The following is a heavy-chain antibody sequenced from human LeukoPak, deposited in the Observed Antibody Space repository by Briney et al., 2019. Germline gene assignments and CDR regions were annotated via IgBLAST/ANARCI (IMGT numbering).Heavy chain of an antibody. CDR3: ARARFVEMAPTYFDY. J-gene: IGHJ4*02. Sequence: SETLSLTCTVSGGSISSYYWSWIRQPPGKGLEWIGYIYYSGSTNYNPSLKSRVTISVDTSKNQFSLKLSSVTAADTAVYYCARARFVEMAPTYFDYWGRGTLVTVSS. D-gene: IGHD5-24*01. CDR2: IYYSGST. V-gene: IGHV4-59*01. CDR1: GGSISSYY.